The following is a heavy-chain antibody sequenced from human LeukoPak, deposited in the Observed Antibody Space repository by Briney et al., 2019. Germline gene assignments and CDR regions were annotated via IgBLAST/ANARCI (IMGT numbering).Heavy chain of an antibody. V-gene: IGHV4-59*01. D-gene: IGHD3-22*01. CDR1: GGSINNYY. CDR3: ARSRGSSGYGTDY. CDR2: IYYSGST. J-gene: IGHJ4*02. Sequence: PSETLSLTCTVSGGSINNYYWSWIRQPPGEGLEWIGDIYYSGSTNYSPSLKSRVTISVDTSKNQFSLKLNSVTAADTAVYYCARSRGSSGYGTDYWGQGTLVTVSS.